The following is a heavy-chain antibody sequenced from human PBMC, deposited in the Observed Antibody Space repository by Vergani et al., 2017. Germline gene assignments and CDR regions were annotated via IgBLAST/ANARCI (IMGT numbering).Heavy chain of an antibody. V-gene: IGHV1-69*18. CDR3: ASRGGPVRGAFDI. CDR2: IIPIFGTA. CDR1: GFTFSSYA. J-gene: IGHJ3*02. Sequence: VQLLESGGGLVQPGGSLRLSCAASGFTFSSYAMSWVRQAPGQGLEWMGRIIPIFGTANYAQKFQGRVPITADESTSTAYMELSSLRSEDTAVYYCASRGGPVRGAFDIWGQGTMVTVSS. D-gene: IGHD2-15*01.